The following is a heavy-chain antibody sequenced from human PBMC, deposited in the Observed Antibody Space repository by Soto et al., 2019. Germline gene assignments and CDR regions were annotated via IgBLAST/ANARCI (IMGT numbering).Heavy chain of an antibody. CDR2: ISSSGSTI. Sequence: PGGSLRLSCAASGFTFSSYEMNWVRQAPGKGLEWVSYISSSGSTIYYADSVKGRFTISRDNAKNSLYLQMNSLRAEDTAVYYCARAFREYSSSWYGWFDPWGQGTLVTVSS. CDR3: ARAFREYSSSWYGWFDP. J-gene: IGHJ5*02. V-gene: IGHV3-48*03. D-gene: IGHD6-13*01. CDR1: GFTFSSYE.